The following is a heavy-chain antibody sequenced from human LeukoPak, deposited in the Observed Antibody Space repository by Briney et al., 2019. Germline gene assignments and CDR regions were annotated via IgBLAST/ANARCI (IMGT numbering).Heavy chain of an antibody. Sequence: GGSQRLSCAASGFTFSSYTMSWVRQAPGKGLEWVSAISGSGGSTYYADSVKGRFTISRDNSKNTLYLQMNSLRAEDTAVYYCAKASRQYYYYGMDAWGQGTTVTVSS. CDR1: GFTFSSYT. CDR2: ISGSGGST. CDR3: AKASRQYYYYGMDA. V-gene: IGHV3-23*01. D-gene: IGHD2-2*01. J-gene: IGHJ6*02.